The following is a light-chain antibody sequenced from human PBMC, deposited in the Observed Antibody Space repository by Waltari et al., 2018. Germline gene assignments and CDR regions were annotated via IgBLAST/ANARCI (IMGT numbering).Light chain of an antibody. Sequence: DIQMTQSPSTLSASVGDRVTITCRASESINTLLAWYQQKPGRAPMLLIYEVSNLESGVPSRFSGSGSGTEFTLTISSLQSDDFAAYYCQQYESFPWTFGQGTKVEV. J-gene: IGKJ1*01. CDR1: ESINTL. CDR2: EVS. V-gene: IGKV1-5*03. CDR3: QQYESFPWT.